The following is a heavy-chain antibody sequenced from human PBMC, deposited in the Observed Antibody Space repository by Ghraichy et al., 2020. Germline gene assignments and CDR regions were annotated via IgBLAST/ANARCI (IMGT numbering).Heavy chain of an antibody. CDR1: GSSMSSGYF. V-gene: IGHV4-38-2*02. CDR3: AGGGKAVDNY. J-gene: IGHJ4*02. CDR2: FLNSESP. Sequence: SETLSLTCTVSGSSMSSGYFWGWIRQPPGKGLEWIGSFLNSESPYYNPSLESRVTISVDTSKNQFTLMLRSVTAADTAVYFCAGGGKAVDNYWGQGSLVTVSS. D-gene: IGHD6-19*01.